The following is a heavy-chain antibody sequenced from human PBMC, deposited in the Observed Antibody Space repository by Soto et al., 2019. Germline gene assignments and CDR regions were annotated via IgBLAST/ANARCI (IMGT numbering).Heavy chain of an antibody. Sequence: ASVKVSCKVSGYTLTELSIHWVRQAPGEGLEWMGGFDLENGETIYAQRFQGRVTMTEESSADTPYMELSSLRSEDTAVYYCARSIEHCTNGVCYTLYFDLWGRGTLVTVSS. V-gene: IGHV1-24*01. D-gene: IGHD2-8*01. CDR2: FDLENGET. CDR3: ARSIEHCTNGVCYTLYFDL. CDR1: GYTLTELS. J-gene: IGHJ2*01.